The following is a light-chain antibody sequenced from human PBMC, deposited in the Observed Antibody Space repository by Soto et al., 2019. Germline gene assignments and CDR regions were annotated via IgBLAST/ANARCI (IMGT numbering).Light chain of an antibody. CDR1: QTISNW. CDR2: KAS. J-gene: IGKJ1*01. Sequence: DIQMTQSPSTLSASVGDTVTITCRASQTISNWLAWYQQKPGKAPKLLIYKASSLQSGVPSRFSGIGSGTECTLTISSLQPDDFATYYCQQYNFYSRTFGQGTKVEIK. CDR3: QQYNFYSRT. V-gene: IGKV1-5*03.